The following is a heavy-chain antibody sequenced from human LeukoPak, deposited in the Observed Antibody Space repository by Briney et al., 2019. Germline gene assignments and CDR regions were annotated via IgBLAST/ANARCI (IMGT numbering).Heavy chain of an antibody. CDR2: IRSKAYGGTT. Sequence: GGSLRLSCTASGFTFGDYAMSWVRQAPGKGLEWVGFIRSKAYGGTTEYAASVKGRFTISRDDSKSIAYLQMNSLKTEDTAVYYCTRVDQLWPNYYYYYMDVWGKGTTVTISS. CDR3: TRVDQLWPNYYYYYMDV. CDR1: GFTFGDYA. J-gene: IGHJ6*03. D-gene: IGHD5-18*01. V-gene: IGHV3-49*04.